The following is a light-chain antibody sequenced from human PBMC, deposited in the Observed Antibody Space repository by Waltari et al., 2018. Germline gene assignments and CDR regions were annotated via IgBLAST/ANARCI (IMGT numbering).Light chain of an antibody. CDR3: QQYNDRRT. Sequence: EIVMTQSPATLSVSPGERATLSCRASQSVSSYVAWYQQKPGQAPRLLIYSASTRATGIPARFSGSVSGTEFTLTISSLQSEDFAVYYCQQYNDRRTFGQGTKVEI. CDR1: QSVSSY. J-gene: IGKJ1*01. V-gene: IGKV3-15*01. CDR2: SAS.